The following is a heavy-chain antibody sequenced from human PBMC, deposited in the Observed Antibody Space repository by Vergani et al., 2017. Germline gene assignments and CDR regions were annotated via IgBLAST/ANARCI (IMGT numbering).Heavy chain of an antibody. CDR2: ISYDGSNK. Sequence: QVQLVESGGGVVQPGRSLRLSCAASGFTFSSYGMHWVRQAPGKGLEWVAVISYDGSNKYYADSVKGRFTISRDNAKNSLYLQMNSLRAEDTAVYYCARDLYSRLLTVTAFDIWGQGTMVTVSS. CDR1: GFTFSSYG. J-gene: IGHJ3*02. V-gene: IGHV3-30*03. D-gene: IGHD3-9*01. CDR3: ARDLYSRLLTVTAFDI.